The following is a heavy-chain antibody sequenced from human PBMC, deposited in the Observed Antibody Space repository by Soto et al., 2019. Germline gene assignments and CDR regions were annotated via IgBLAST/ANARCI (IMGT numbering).Heavy chain of an antibody. V-gene: IGHV1-3*01. Sequence: VSVKVCCEASGYSYTSYAMHWVRQATGQRLEWMGWINAGNGNTKYSQKFQGRVTITRDTSASTAYMELSSLRSEDTAVYYCARSIVVVTALDYWGQGTLVTVSS. D-gene: IGHD2-21*02. CDR3: ARSIVVVTALDY. CDR2: INAGNGNT. CDR1: GYSYTSYA. J-gene: IGHJ4*02.